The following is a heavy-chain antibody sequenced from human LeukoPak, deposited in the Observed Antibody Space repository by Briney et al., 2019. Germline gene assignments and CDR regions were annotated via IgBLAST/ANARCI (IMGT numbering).Heavy chain of an antibody. CDR1: GFAFNTYW. CDR2: ISRDVGNT. Sequence: GGSLTLSCAASGFAFNTYWMHWVRQGPGKGLVWVSRISRDVGNTTYADSVKGRFTISRDNTKNTLYLQVNSLRAEDTAVYYCARSGSNSDAFDIWGQGTMVTVSS. CDR3: ARSGSNSDAFDI. V-gene: IGHV3-74*01. D-gene: IGHD4-11*01. J-gene: IGHJ3*02.